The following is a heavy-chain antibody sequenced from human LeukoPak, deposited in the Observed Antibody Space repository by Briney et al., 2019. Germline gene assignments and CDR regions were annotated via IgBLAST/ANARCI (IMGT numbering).Heavy chain of an antibody. CDR3: ASKGSGYSIQH. Sequence: GGSLRLSCAASGFTFDDYTMHWVRQAPGKGLEWVSLISWDGGSTYYADSVKGRFTISRDNAKNSLYLQMNSLRAEDTAVYYCASKGSGYSIQHWGQGTLVTVSS. J-gene: IGHJ1*01. D-gene: IGHD5-12*01. CDR1: GFTFDDYT. V-gene: IGHV3-43*01. CDR2: ISWDGGST.